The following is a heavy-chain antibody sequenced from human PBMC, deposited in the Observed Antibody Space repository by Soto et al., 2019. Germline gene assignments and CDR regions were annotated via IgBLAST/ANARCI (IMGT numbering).Heavy chain of an antibody. CDR2: IRSKVNNYAT. CDR3: TTGDWGGY. CDR1: GFTFSGSA. V-gene: IGHV3-73*01. D-gene: IGHD2-21*02. Sequence: EVQLLESGGGLVQPGGSLRLSCTASGFTFSGSAMNWVRQASGKGLEWVGRIRSKVNNYATAYAASVKGRFTISRDDSKNTAFLQMNSLKTEDTAIYYCTTGDWGGYWGQGTLVTVSS. J-gene: IGHJ4*02.